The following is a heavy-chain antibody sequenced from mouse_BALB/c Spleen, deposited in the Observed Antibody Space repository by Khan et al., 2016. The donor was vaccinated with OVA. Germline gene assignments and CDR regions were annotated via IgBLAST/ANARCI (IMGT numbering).Heavy chain of an antibody. D-gene: IGHD2-14*01. CDR1: GFSLSRYN. J-gene: IGHJ4*01. CDR3: ARAYYRYDGYYAMDY. Sequence: QVQLQQSGHGLVAPSQSLSITCTVSGFSLSRYNIHWVRQPPGKGLEWLGMIWGGGGTDYNSTLKSRLSISKDNSKSQVFLKMNSLQTDDTAMYYCARAYYRYDGYYAMDYWGQGTSVTVSS. V-gene: IGHV2-6-4*01. CDR2: IWGGGGT.